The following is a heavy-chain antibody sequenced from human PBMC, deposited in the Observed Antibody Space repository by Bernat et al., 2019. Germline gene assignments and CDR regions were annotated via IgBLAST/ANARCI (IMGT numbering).Heavy chain of an antibody. CDR3: TTAPLMGGLWFREGGRGTTIDY. Sequence: EVQLVESGGGLVKPGGSLRLSCAASGFTFSNAWMSWVRQAPGKGLEWVGRIKSKTDGGTTDYAAPVKGRFTISRDDSKNTLYLQMNSLKTEDTAVYYCTTAPLMGGLWFREGGRGTTIDYWGQGTLVTVSS. J-gene: IGHJ4*02. CDR1: GFTFSNAW. CDR2: IKSKTDGGTT. V-gene: IGHV3-15*01. D-gene: IGHD3-10*01.